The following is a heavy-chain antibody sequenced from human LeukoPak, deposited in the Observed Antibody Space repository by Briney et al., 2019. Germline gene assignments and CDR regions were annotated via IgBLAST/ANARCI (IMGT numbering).Heavy chain of an antibody. CDR2: IYYSGST. CDR3: ARHKEDFHDSSGPNFWYFDL. D-gene: IGHD3-22*01. Sequence: SETLSLNCTVSGDSIKSDSYYWGWIRQPPGKGLEWIGTIYYSGSTYYNPSLKSRVTISVDTSKNQFSVKLSSVTAANTALYYCARHKEDFHDSSGPNFWYFDLWGRGTLVTVSS. V-gene: IGHV4-39*01. J-gene: IGHJ2*01. CDR1: GDSIKSDSYY.